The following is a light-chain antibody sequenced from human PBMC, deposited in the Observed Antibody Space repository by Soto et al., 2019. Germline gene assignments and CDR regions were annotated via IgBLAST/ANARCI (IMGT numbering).Light chain of an antibody. Sequence: EIVLTQSPGTLSLSPGERVTLSCRASESVGSRYLAWYQQKPGQAPRLLIYGASSRATGIPDRFSGSGSGTDFTLTISRLEPEDFAVYYCQQYGSSPALTFGGGTKVDIK. CDR2: GAS. V-gene: IGKV3-20*01. CDR1: ESVGSRY. CDR3: QQYGSSPALT. J-gene: IGKJ4*01.